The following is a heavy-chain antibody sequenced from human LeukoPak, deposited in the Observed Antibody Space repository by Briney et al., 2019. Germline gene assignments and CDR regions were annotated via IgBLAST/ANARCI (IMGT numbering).Heavy chain of an antibody. CDR3: ARDFPTLGY. D-gene: IGHD4-23*01. Sequence: GGSLRLSCAASGFTFSSYSMNWVRQAPGKGLEWVSYISSSSSTIYYADSVKGRFTISRDNAKNSLYLQMNSLSAEVTAVYYCARDFPTLGYWGQGTLVTVSS. CDR2: ISSSSSTI. CDR1: GFTFSSYS. V-gene: IGHV3-48*01. J-gene: IGHJ4*02.